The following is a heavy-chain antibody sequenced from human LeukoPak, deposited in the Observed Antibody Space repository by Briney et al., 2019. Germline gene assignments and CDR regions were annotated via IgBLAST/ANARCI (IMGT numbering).Heavy chain of an antibody. V-gene: IGHV1-2*02. CDR1: GYTFIGYY. CDR2: INLNSGGP. J-gene: IGHJ4*02. CDR3: ARGDLFSTLDY. D-gene: IGHD3-3*01. Sequence: ASVKVSCKASGYTFIGYYMHWVRQAPGQGLEWMGWINLNSGGPNYAQKFQGRATMTRDTSINAAYMELSSLRSDDTAVYYCARGDLFSTLDYWGQGTLVTVSS.